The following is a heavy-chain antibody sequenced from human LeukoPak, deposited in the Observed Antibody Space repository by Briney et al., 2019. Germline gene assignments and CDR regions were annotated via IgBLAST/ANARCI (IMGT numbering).Heavy chain of an antibody. D-gene: IGHD3-10*01. Sequence: ASVKVSCKASGYTFTSYAMHWVRQAPGQRLEWMGWINAGNGNTKYSQKFQGRVTITRDTSASTAYMELSGLRSEDTAVYYCARDYYGSGSSYLSYYFDYWGQGTLVTVSS. J-gene: IGHJ4*02. CDR2: INAGNGNT. V-gene: IGHV1-3*01. CDR1: GYTFTSYA. CDR3: ARDYYGSGSSYLSYYFDY.